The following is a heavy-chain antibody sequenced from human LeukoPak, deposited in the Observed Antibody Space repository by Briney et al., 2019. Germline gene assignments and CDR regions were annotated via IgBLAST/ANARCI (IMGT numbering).Heavy chain of an antibody. CDR3: AKDDTPARWLRSPQVFDH. Sequence: PGGSLRLSCAASGFTYRSYGMSWVRQAPGKGLEWVSTISGSGDATFYADSVKGRFTIARDNSRNTLDLQMNSLRAEDTAIYYCAKDDTPARWLRSPQVFDHWGQGSLVTVSS. V-gene: IGHV3-23*01. J-gene: IGHJ4*02. CDR2: ISGSGDAT. CDR1: GFTYRSYG. D-gene: IGHD5-12*01.